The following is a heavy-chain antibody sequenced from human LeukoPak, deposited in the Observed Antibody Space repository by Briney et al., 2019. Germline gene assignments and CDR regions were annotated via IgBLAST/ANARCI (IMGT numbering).Heavy chain of an antibody. CDR2: IIPIFGIA. CDR1: GGTFSSYA. V-gene: IGHV1-69*13. CDR3: ATVLRYFDWLPIDY. Sequence: SVKVSCKASGGTFSSYAISWVRQAPGQGLEWMGGIIPIFGIANYAQKFQGRVTITADESTSTAYMELSSLRSEDTAVYYCATVLRYFDWLPIDYWGQGTLVTVSS. J-gene: IGHJ4*02. D-gene: IGHD3-9*01.